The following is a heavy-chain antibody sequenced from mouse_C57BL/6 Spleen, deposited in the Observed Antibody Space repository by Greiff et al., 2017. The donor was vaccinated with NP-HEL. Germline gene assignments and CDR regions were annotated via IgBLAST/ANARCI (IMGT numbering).Heavy chain of an antibody. V-gene: IGHV1-50*01. CDR3: ARWDDDYAMDY. D-gene: IGHD2-3*01. J-gene: IGHJ4*01. CDR1: GYTFTSYW. CDR2: IDPSDSYT. Sequence: VQLQQPGAELVKPGASVKLSCKASGYTFTSYWMQWVKQRPGQGLEWIGEIDPSDSYTNYNQKFKGKATLTVDTSSSTAYMQLSSLTSEDSAVYYCARWDDDYAMDYWGQGTSVTVSS.